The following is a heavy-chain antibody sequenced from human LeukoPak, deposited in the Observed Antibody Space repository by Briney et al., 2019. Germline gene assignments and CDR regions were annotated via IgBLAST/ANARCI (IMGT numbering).Heavy chain of an antibody. D-gene: IGHD3-10*01. CDR1: GGSISSDC. J-gene: IGHJ4*02. CDR3: ARGGITSKGY. Sequence: SETLSLTCTVSGGSISSDCWSWIRQPPGKGLEWIGYISYRGSTNHNPSLKSRVTISVDTSKNQFSLKLSTVTAADTAVYYCARGGITSKGYWGQGTLVTVSS. CDR2: ISYRGST. V-gene: IGHV4-59*01.